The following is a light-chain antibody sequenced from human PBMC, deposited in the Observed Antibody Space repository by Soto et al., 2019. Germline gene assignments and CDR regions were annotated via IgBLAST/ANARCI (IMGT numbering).Light chain of an antibody. J-gene: IGKJ3*01. CDR2: GTY. V-gene: IGKV3-20*01. CDR1: QIVSSKY. CDR3: QQSGSSLFT. Sequence: EIVLTQSPGTLSLSPGERATLSCRASQIVSSKYLAWYQQKPGQAPRVLIYGTYIRASGVPERFSGGGSGTDFTLTITRLKPEDFAVYYCQQSGSSLFTFGPGTKVDFK.